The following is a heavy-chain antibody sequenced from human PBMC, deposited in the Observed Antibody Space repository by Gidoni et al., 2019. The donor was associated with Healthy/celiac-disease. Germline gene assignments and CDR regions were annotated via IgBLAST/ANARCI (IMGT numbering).Heavy chain of an antibody. CDR3: ARGASRRYFDY. Sequence: QVQLQESGPGLVKPSETLSLTCTVSGGSISSFYWGWIRQPPGKGLEWIGYIYSSGSTNYNPPLKSRLTMSVDTSKSQFSLNLSSVTAADTAVYFCARGASRRYFDYWGQGTLVTVSS. D-gene: IGHD2-21*01. V-gene: IGHV4-59*01. J-gene: IGHJ4*02. CDR1: GGSISSFY. CDR2: IYSSGST.